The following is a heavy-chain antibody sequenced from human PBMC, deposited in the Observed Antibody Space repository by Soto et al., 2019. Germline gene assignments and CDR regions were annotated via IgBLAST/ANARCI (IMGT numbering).Heavy chain of an antibody. CDR1: GGSISSGDYY. D-gene: IGHD6-13*01. Sequence: TLSLTCTVSGGSISSGDYYWSWIRQPPGKGLEWIGYIYYSGSTYYNPSLKSRVTISVDTSKNQFSLKLSSVTAADTAVYYCARDRRSSPAYYYYGMDVWGQGTTVTVSS. V-gene: IGHV4-30-4*01. CDR3: ARDRRSSPAYYYYGMDV. CDR2: IYYSGST. J-gene: IGHJ6*02.